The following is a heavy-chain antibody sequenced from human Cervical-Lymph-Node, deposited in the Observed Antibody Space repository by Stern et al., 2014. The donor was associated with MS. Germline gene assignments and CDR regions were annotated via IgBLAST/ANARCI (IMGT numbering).Heavy chain of an antibody. D-gene: IGHD1-7*01. CDR3: ARFGWELLDAFDI. CDR2: IHPSGGST. J-gene: IGHJ3*02. V-gene: IGHV1-46*03. CDR1: GYTFTSYY. Sequence: VQLVESGGEVTTPGASGEVFCKASGYTFTSYYMHWVRQAPGQGLEWMGIIHPSGGSTSYAQKVQGRATMTRDTSTSTGSQELGSLRSDDTAVYYCARFGWELLDAFDIWGPGTMGTVTS.